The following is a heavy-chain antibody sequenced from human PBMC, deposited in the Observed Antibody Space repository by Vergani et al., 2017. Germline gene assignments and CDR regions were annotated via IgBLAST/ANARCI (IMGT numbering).Heavy chain of an antibody. CDR3: ARGRYYDSSCYYYLFYY. Sequence: QVQLQESGPGLVKPSETLSLTCTVSGGSISSYYWSWIRQPPGKGLEWIGYIYYSGSTNYNPSLKSRVTISVDTSKNQFSLKLSSVTAADTAVYYCARGRYYDSSCYYYLFYYWGQGTLVTVSS. CDR2: IYYSGST. V-gene: IGHV4-59*01. D-gene: IGHD3-22*01. J-gene: IGHJ4*02. CDR1: GGSISSYY.